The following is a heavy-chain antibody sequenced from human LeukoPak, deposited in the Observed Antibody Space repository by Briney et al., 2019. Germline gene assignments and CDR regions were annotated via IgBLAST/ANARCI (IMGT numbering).Heavy chain of an antibody. CDR1: GYTFTSYD. Sequence: ASVKVSCKASGYTFTSYDINWARQATGQGLEWMGWMNPNSGNTGYAQKFQGRVTMTRNTSISTAYMELSSLRSEDTAVYYCARVSCGGGSCYSGENWFDPWGQGTLVTVSS. D-gene: IGHD2-15*01. CDR3: ARVSCGGGSCYSGENWFDP. CDR2: MNPNSGNT. V-gene: IGHV1-8*01. J-gene: IGHJ5*02.